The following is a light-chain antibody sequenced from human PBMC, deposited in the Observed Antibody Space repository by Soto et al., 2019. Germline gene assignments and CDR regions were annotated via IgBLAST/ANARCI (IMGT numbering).Light chain of an antibody. CDR1: QDISNY. CDR2: DAS. J-gene: IGKJ4*01. CDR3: QQYDNLPPVLT. Sequence: DIQMTQSPSSLSASVGDRVTITCQASQDISNYLNWYQQKPGKAPKLLIYDASNLETGVPSRFSGRGSGTDFTSTISSLQPEDIATYYCQQYDNLPPVLTFGGGTKVEIK. V-gene: IGKV1-33*01.